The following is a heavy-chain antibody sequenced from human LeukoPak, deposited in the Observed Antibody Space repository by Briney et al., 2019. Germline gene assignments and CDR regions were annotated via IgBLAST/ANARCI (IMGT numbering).Heavy chain of an antibody. CDR3: ASSRGYSSGLWYYYMDV. V-gene: IGHV4-34*01. CDR2: INHSGTT. Sequence: SETLSLTCAVSGGSFSGYYWSWIRQPPGKGLEWIGEINHSGTTNYNPSLRSRVTISVDTSKNQLSLKLSSVTAADTAVYYYASSRGYSSGLWYYYMDVWGKGTTVTVSS. D-gene: IGHD6-19*01. J-gene: IGHJ6*03. CDR1: GGSFSGYY.